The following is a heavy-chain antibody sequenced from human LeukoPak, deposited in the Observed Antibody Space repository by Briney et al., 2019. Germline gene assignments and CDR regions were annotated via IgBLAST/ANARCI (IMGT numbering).Heavy chain of an antibody. CDR1: GFTFNNYA. J-gene: IGHJ4*02. CDR3: AKDLYYDSSGYYAPPAD. D-gene: IGHD3-22*01. CDR2: ISGSGGST. Sequence: GGSLRLSCGASGFTFNNYAMSWVRQAPGKGLEWVSTISGSGGSTYYADSVKGRFTISRDNSKNTLYLQMNSLRAEDTAVYYCAKDLYYDSSGYYAPPADWGQGTLVTVSS. V-gene: IGHV3-23*01.